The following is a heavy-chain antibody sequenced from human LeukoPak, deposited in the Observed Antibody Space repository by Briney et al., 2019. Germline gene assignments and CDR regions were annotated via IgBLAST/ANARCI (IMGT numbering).Heavy chain of an antibody. V-gene: IGHV3-21*01. D-gene: IGHD2-2*01. J-gene: IGHJ5*02. CDR3: ARDPVYCSSTSCYPHNWFDP. CDR2: ISSSSSYI. CDR1: GFTFSSYW. Sequence: PGGSLRLSCAASGFTFSSYWMSWVRQAPGKGLEWVSSISSSSSYIYYADSVKGRFTISRDNAKNSLYLQMNSLRAEDTAVYYCARDPVYCSSTSCYPHNWFDPWGQGTLVTVSS.